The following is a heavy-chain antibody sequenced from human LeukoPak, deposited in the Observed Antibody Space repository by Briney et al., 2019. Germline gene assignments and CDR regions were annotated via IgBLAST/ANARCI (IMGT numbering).Heavy chain of an antibody. J-gene: IGHJ4*02. Sequence: GCLRLSREPSLLSFRSYVMSWVPEAPGKGVGWVSGISGSGDKTYSTDSVKGRFTISRDNSKNTLYLQMNSLRDEDTAVYYCAKCWTSDGVCLNCDHWGQGALVTVSS. CDR1: LLSFRSYV. D-gene: IGHD2-8*01. CDR3: AKCWTSDGVCLNCDH. CDR2: ISGSGDKT. V-gene: IGHV3-23*01.